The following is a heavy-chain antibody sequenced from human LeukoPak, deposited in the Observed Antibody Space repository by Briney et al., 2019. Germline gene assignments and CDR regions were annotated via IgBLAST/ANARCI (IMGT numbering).Heavy chain of an antibody. CDR3: ARGRDRSKAGDH. CDR2: IHPHGIF. V-gene: IGHV4-34*01. J-gene: IGHJ4*02. Sequence: SKTLSLTCAVYGGSCDDYYCSWIRQPPGKGLEWIGEIHPHGIFYYNSSLTSRVTISIDTSKGQFSLRLTSVTAADTAFYYCARGRDRSKAGDHWGQGSLVTVSS. CDR1: GGSCDDYY. D-gene: IGHD5-24*01.